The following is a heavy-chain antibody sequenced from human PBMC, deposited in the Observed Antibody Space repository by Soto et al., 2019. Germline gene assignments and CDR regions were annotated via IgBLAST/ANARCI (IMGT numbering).Heavy chain of an antibody. Sequence: SETLSLTCTVSGGSISSNYWSWIRQPAGKGLEWIGHIYISGSTNYNPSLKSRVTMSVDTSKNKFSLKLSSVTAADTAVYYCARDVGSSWTYNWFDPWGQGTLVTVS. CDR3: ARDVGSSWTYNWFDP. D-gene: IGHD6-13*01. J-gene: IGHJ5*02. CDR2: IYISGST. V-gene: IGHV4-4*07. CDR1: GGSISSNY.